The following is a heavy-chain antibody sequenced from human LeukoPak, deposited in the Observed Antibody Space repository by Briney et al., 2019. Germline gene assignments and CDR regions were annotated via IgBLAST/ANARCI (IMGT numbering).Heavy chain of an antibody. D-gene: IGHD6-6*01. V-gene: IGHV4-59*08. CDR1: GGSISSYY. J-gene: IGHJ5*02. CDR3: ARRGSSSSTFDP. Sequence: AGTLSLTCTVSGGSISSYYWSWIRQPPGKGLEWIGYIYYSGSTYYNHSLKSRVTISVDTSKNQFYLKLSSVTAADTAVYYCARRGSSSSTFDPWGQGTLVTVSS. CDR2: IYYSGST.